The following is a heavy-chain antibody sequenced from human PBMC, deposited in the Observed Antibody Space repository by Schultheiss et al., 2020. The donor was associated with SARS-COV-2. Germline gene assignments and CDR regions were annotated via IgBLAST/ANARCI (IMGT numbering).Heavy chain of an antibody. J-gene: IGHJ4*02. CDR3: ASLGGGSSSGTVDY. D-gene: IGHD6-6*01. V-gene: IGHV4-59*08. CDR2: IYYSGTT. Sequence: SETLSLTCTVSGGSISSYYWSWIRQPPGKGLEWIGYIYYSGTTYYNPSLKSRGTISVDTSKNQFSLKLSSVTAADTAVYYCASLGGGSSSGTVDYWGQGTLVTVSS. CDR1: GGSISSYY.